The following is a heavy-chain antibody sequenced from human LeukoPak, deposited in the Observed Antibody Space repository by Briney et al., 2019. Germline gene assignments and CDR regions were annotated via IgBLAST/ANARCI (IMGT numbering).Heavy chain of an antibody. Sequence: GGSLKLSCAASGFTFSSAWMHWVRQTPGTGLVWVSRITDDATTTYADSVRGRFTISRDNAKNILYLQMNSLRAEDTAVYYCVRDRVGPDYWGQGTLVTVSS. D-gene: IGHD1-26*01. CDR1: GFTFSSAW. CDR2: ITDDATT. CDR3: VRDRVGPDY. V-gene: IGHV3-74*03. J-gene: IGHJ4*02.